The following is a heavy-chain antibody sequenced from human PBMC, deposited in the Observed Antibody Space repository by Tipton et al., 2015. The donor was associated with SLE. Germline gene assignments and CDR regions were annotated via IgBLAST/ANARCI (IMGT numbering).Heavy chain of an antibody. D-gene: IGHD6-19*01. Sequence: TLSLTCTVSGGSISSGGYYWSWIRQHPGKGLEWIGYIYYSGSTYYNPSLKSRVTISEDTSRNQFSLKLTSVTAADTAVYYCARGSSGWRLYFDYWGQGTLVTVSS. CDR3: ARGSSGWRLYFDY. V-gene: IGHV4-31*03. J-gene: IGHJ4*02. CDR1: GGSISSGGYY. CDR2: IYYSGST.